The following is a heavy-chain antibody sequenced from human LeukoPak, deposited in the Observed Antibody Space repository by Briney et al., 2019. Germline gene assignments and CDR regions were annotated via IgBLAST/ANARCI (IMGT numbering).Heavy chain of an antibody. CDR3: ARSSSSPDAFDI. Sequence: SETLSLTCTVSGGSISSSSYYWGWIRQPPGKGLEWIGSIYYSGNTYYNSSLKSRVTISVDTSKNQFSLKLSSVTAADTAVYYCARSSSSPDAFDIWGQGTMVTVSS. V-gene: IGHV4-39*07. CDR2: IYYSGNT. J-gene: IGHJ3*02. CDR1: GGSISSSSYY. D-gene: IGHD6-6*01.